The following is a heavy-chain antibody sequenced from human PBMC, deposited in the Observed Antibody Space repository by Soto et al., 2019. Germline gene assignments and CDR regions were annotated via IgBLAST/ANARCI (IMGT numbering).Heavy chain of an antibody. CDR2: MNPKSGNT. J-gene: IGHJ6*03. CDR3: ARAPEYSSTWDFYYYYMDV. CDR1: GYIFTSYD. V-gene: IGHV1-8*01. D-gene: IGHD6-13*01. Sequence: QVQLVQSGAEVKKPGASVKVSCKASGYIFTSYDINWVRQATGKGLEWVGWMNPKSGNTGYAQKFEGRVTMTTNTSISTAYMELSSLRSEDTAVYYCARAPEYSSTWDFYYYYMDVWGNGTTVAVS.